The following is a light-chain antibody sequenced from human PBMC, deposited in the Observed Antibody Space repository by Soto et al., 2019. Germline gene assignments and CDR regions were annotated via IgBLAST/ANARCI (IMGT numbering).Light chain of an antibody. CDR3: QQYNDWWT. J-gene: IGKJ1*01. CDR2: GAS. V-gene: IGKV3-15*01. Sequence: EIVMTQSPATLSVSPGERATLSCRASQSVSTNLTWYQQKPGQAPRLLMYGASTRATGVPARFSGSGSGTEFTLTISSLQSEDFAVYFCQQYNDWWTFGQGTKVKIK. CDR1: QSVSTN.